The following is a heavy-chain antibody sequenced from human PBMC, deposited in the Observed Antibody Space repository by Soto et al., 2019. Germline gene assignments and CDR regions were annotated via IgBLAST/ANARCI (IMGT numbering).Heavy chain of an antibody. CDR2: IYYSGAT. J-gene: IGHJ6*02. CDR3: ARERARWFREPLHVYGMDV. Sequence: PSETLSLTCTVSGGSISSGDYYWSWIRQPPGKGLEWIGYIYYSGATYYNPSLKTRSTISLDTSKNQFSLKLSSVTAADTAVYYCARERARWFREPLHVYGMDVWGQGTSVTVSS. CDR1: GGSISSGDYY. V-gene: IGHV4-30-4*01. D-gene: IGHD3-10*01.